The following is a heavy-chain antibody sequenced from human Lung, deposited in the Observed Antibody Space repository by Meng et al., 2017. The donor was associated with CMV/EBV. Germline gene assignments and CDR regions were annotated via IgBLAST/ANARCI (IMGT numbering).Heavy chain of an antibody. D-gene: IGHD3-3*01. Sequence: ETLXLTXTVSGGSXSSYYWSWIRQPPGKGLEWIGYIYYSGSTNYNPSLKSRVTISVDTSKNQFSLKLSSVTAADTAVYYCAREVKGSYDFWSGYNWFDPWXQGTLVTVSS. CDR1: GGSXSSYY. CDR2: IYYSGST. J-gene: IGHJ5*02. CDR3: AREVKGSYDFWSGYNWFDP. V-gene: IGHV4-59*01.